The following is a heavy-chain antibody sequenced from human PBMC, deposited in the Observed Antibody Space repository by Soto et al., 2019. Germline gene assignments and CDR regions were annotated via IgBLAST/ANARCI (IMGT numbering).Heavy chain of an antibody. V-gene: IGHV3-74*01. Sequence: HPGGSLRLSCAASGFTFSSNWMHWVRQAPGKGLVWVSRINSDGSSTSYADSVKGRFTISRDNAKNTVYLQMNSLRAEDTAVYYCARDSGYDNFDYWGQGTLVTVSS. CDR1: GFTFSSNW. CDR2: INSDGSST. CDR3: ARDSGYDNFDY. D-gene: IGHD5-12*01. J-gene: IGHJ4*02.